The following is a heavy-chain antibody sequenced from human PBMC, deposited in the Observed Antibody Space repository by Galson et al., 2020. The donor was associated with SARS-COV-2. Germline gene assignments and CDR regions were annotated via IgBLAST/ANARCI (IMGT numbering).Heavy chain of an antibody. CDR1: GFTFSNAW. J-gene: IGHJ4*02. CDR3: TTDAGYCSGGSCY. D-gene: IGHD2-15*01. Sequence: GGSLRLSCAASGFTFSNAWMSWVRQAPGKGLEWVGRIKSKTDGGTTDYAAPVKGRFTISRDDSKNTLYLQMNSLKTEDTAVYYCTTDAGYCSGGSCYWCQGTLVTVSS. CDR2: IKSKTDGGTT. V-gene: IGHV3-15*01.